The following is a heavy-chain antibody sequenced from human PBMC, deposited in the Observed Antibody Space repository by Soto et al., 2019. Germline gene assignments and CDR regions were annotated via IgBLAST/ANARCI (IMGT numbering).Heavy chain of an antibody. CDR2: IGTAGDT. J-gene: IGHJ3*02. D-gene: IGHD3-3*01. V-gene: IGHV3-13*01. CDR3: ARGDPKTYFDFWSGSDDFDT. Sequence: GGSLRLSCAASGFTFSSYDMHWVRQATGKGLEWVSAIGTAGDTYYPGSVKGRFTISRENAKDSLYLQMNSLRAGDTAVYYCARGDPKTYFDFWSGSDDFDTWGQGNMLTISS. CDR1: GFTFSSYD.